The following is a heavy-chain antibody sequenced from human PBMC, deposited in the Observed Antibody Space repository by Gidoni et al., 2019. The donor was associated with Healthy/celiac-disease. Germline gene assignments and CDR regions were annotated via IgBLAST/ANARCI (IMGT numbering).Heavy chain of an antibody. CDR2: ISYDGSNK. V-gene: IGHV3-30-3*01. Sequence: QVQLVESGGGVVQPGRSLSLSCAASGFTLSSYAMHWVRQAPGQGLEWVAVISYDGSNKYYADSVKGRFTISRDNSKNTLYLQMNSLRAEDTAVYYCASPDIVATMEVFDYWGQGTLVTVSA. CDR3: ASPDIVATMEVFDY. CDR1: GFTLSSYA. D-gene: IGHD5-12*01. J-gene: IGHJ4*02.